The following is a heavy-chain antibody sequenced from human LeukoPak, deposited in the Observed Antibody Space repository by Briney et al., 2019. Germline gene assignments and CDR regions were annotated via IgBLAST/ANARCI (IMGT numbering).Heavy chain of an antibody. Sequence: PGRSLTLSCAASGFTFSSYGMHWVRQAPGKGLEWVAVIWYDGSNKYYADSVKGRFTISRDNSKNTLYLQMNSLRAEDTAVYYCARGDYYGSRGDYWGQGTLVTVSS. V-gene: IGHV3-33*01. J-gene: IGHJ4*02. CDR1: GFTFSSYG. D-gene: IGHD3-10*01. CDR3: ARGDYYGSRGDY. CDR2: IWYDGSNK.